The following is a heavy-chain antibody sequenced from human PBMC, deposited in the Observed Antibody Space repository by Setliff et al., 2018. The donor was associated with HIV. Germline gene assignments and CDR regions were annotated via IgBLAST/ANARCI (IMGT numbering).Heavy chain of an antibody. D-gene: IGHD6-19*01. Sequence: ASVKVSCKASGYTFTAYYIHWVRQAPGQGLEWMGWINSNNGGTKYAQNFQGRVTMTRDTSITTAYMELSRLISDDTAVYYCASSIAVAGGTIFDYWGQGTLVTVSS. CDR2: INSNNGGT. V-gene: IGHV1-2*02. CDR3: ASSIAVAGGTIFDY. J-gene: IGHJ4*02. CDR1: GYTFTAYY.